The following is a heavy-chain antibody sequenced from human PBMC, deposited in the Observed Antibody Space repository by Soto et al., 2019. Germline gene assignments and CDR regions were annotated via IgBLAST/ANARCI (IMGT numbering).Heavy chain of an antibody. V-gene: IGHV5-51*01. J-gene: IGHJ3*02. CDR1: GNTFTNYW. D-gene: IGHD1-26*01. CDR3: SKVRMGAKGAVFGN. Sequence: PGESLKISCRGSGNTFTNYWIGWVRQMPGKGLEWMGIIYPGDSDTRYSPSFQGQVTISVDKYISTAYLQWSSLKASDTAIYYCSKVRMGAKGAVFGNWGQGTMVTVSS. CDR2: IYPGDSDT.